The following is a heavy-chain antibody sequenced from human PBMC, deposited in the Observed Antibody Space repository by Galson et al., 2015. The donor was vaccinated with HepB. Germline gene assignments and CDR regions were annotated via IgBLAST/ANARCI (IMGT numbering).Heavy chain of an antibody. D-gene: IGHD6-13*01. Sequence: ETLSLTCTVSGGSISSSSYYWGWIRQPPGKGLEWIGSIYYSGSTYYNPSLKSRVTISVDTSKNQFSLKLSSVTAADTAVYYCARLQWSSRRIDYWGQGTLVTVSS. CDR3: ARLQWSSRRIDY. CDR1: GGSISSSSYY. J-gene: IGHJ4*02. CDR2: IYYSGST. V-gene: IGHV4-39*01.